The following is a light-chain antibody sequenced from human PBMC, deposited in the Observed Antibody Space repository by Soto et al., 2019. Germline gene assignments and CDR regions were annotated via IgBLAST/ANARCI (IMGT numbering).Light chain of an antibody. J-gene: IGKJ4*01. CDR2: VAS. CDR1: QGINTH. CDR3: HQSYTPPLT. V-gene: IGKV1-39*01. Sequence: IQMTQSPSSVSASVGDRVTITCRASQGINTHLAGYQVKPGKAPRLLIYVASNMQTGVPSRFSGSGSGKDFSFTINGLQPEDFARYYCHQSYTPPLTCGAGTMVEIK.